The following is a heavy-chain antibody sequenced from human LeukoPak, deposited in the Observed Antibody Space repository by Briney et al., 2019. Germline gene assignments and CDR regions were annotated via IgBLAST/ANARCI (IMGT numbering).Heavy chain of an antibody. Sequence: SVRVSCKASGGTFSSYAISWVRQAPGQGPEWMGGIIPIFGTANYAQKFQGRVTITTDESTSTAYMELSSLRSEDTAVYYCARDSSSWYEGDAFDIWGQGTMVTVSS. CDR2: IIPIFGTA. CDR1: GGTFSSYA. V-gene: IGHV1-69*05. CDR3: ARDSSSWYEGDAFDI. J-gene: IGHJ3*02. D-gene: IGHD6-13*01.